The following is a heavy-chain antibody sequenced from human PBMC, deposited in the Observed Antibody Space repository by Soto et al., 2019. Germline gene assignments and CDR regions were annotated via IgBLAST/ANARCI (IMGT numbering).Heavy chain of an antibody. Sequence: EVQLLESGGGLVQPGGSLRLSCAASGFTFSSYAMSWVRQAPGKGLEWASAISGSGGSTYYADSVKGRFTISRDNSKSTLYLQMNSLRAEDTAVYYCAKDQGYSYGSDAFDIWGQGTMVTVSS. J-gene: IGHJ3*02. CDR3: AKDQGYSYGSDAFDI. V-gene: IGHV3-23*01. CDR1: GFTFSSYA. D-gene: IGHD5-18*01. CDR2: ISGSGGST.